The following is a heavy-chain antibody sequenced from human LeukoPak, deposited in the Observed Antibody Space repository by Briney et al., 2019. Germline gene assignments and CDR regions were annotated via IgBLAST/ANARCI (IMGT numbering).Heavy chain of an antibody. V-gene: IGHV3-23*01. D-gene: IGHD3-3*01. J-gene: IGHJ4*02. Sequence: GGSLRLSCAASGFTFSNYAMSWVRQAPGKGLEWVSAISGSGGSTYYADSVKGRFTISRDNSKNTLYLQMNSLRAEDTAVYYCAKASNVLRFLEWLLPPDYWGQGTLVTVSS. CDR3: AKASNVLRFLEWLLPPDY. CDR2: ISGSGGST. CDR1: GFTFSNYA.